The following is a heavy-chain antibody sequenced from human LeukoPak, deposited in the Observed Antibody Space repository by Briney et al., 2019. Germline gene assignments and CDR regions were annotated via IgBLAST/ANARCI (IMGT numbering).Heavy chain of an antibody. D-gene: IGHD3-10*01. CDR1: GFTFSSYG. Sequence: PGGSLRLSCAASGFTFSSYGMHWVRQAPGKGLEWVAVIWYDGSNKYYADSVKGRFTISRDNSKNTLYLQMNSLRAEDTAVYYCARNYYGSGSYRAYFDYWGQGTLVTVSS. CDR2: IWYDGSNK. CDR3: ARNYYGSGSYRAYFDY. J-gene: IGHJ4*02. V-gene: IGHV3-30*19.